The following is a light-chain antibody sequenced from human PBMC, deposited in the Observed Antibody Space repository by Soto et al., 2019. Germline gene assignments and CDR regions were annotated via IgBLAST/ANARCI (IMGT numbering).Light chain of an antibody. Sequence: QSALTQPASVSGSPGQSITISCTGTSSDVGGYNYVSWYQQHPGKVPKLMIYDGSQRPSGVSDRFSGSKSGNAASLTISGLQAEDEADYYCSLDAGSSTYVFGSGTQLTVL. V-gene: IGLV2-23*01. CDR1: SSDVGGYNY. CDR2: DGS. CDR3: SLDAGSSTYV. J-gene: IGLJ7*01.